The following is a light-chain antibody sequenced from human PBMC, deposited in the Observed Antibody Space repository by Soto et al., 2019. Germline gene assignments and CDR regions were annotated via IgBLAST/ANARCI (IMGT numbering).Light chain of an antibody. CDR2: GAS. J-gene: IGKJ2*01. Sequence: EIVLTQSPATLSLSPWERATLSCRASQSVSSYLAWYQQKPGQAPRLLIYGASIRATDIPARFSGSGSGTDFTLIISSLEPEDFAVYYCQHRGKWPRTFGQGTKLEI. CDR3: QHRGKWPRT. V-gene: IGKV3-11*01. CDR1: QSVSSY.